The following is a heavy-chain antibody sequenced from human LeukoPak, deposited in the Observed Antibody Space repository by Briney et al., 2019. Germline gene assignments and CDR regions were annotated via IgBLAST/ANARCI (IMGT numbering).Heavy chain of an antibody. Sequence: ASVKVSCKTSGYTFTGYYMHWMRQAPGQGLEWMGWINPNSGGTNHAQKFQGRVTMTRDTSISTACMELSRLNSDDTAVYYCARALSNLRLYYFDSWGQGTLVTVSS. CDR1: GYTFTGYY. J-gene: IGHJ4*01. CDR3: ARALSNLRLYYFDS. V-gene: IGHV1-2*02. D-gene: IGHD4-11*01. CDR2: INPNSGGT.